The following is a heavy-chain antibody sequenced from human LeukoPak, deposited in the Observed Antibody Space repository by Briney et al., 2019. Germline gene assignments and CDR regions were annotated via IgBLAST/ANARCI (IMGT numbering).Heavy chain of an antibody. V-gene: IGHV3-48*01. D-gene: IGHD7-27*01. CDR1: GCTFSTYA. CDR2: LSSSSSVI. CDR3: VRDGSSWGNFDY. Sequence: QTGGSLRFSCAASGCTFSTYAMDWVRQAPGKGLEWVSYLSSSSSVIYHADSVKGRFTISRDNAKNSLYLQMNSLRTEDTAVYYCVRDGSSWGNFDYWGQGTLVSVSS. J-gene: IGHJ4*02.